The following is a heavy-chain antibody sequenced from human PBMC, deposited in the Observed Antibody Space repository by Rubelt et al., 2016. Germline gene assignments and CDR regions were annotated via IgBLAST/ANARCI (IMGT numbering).Heavy chain of an antibody. J-gene: IGHJ4*02. CDR1: GFTFKNYW. CDR2: IKPDGSEK. D-gene: IGHD6-19*01. CDR3: ARAGSGWFQY. Sequence: EVQLVDSGGDLVQPGGSLRLSCAASGFTFKNYWMSWVRQTPEKGLEWVANIKPDGSEKYYVDSVKGRFTISSDNAENSLYLQMNSLRAEDTAVYYCARAGSGWFQYWGQGTLVTVSS. V-gene: IGHV3-7*04.